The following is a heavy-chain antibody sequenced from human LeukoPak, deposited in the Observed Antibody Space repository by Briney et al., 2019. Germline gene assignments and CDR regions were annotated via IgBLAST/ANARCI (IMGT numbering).Heavy chain of an antibody. Sequence: SETLSLTCTVSRGSISGYSWSWIRQSPGGGLEWIGYIYYSGDTAYNPSLRSRVTMSVDTSKNQFSLQLRSMTTADTAVYYCARGVIAAGGNDFDYWGQGTLVAVSS. D-gene: IGHD6-13*01. CDR1: RGSISGYS. CDR3: ARGVIAAGGNDFDY. CDR2: IYYSGDT. J-gene: IGHJ4*02. V-gene: IGHV4-59*01.